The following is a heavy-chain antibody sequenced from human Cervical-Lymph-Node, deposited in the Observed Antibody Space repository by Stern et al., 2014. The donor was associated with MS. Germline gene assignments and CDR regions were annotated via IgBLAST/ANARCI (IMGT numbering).Heavy chain of an antibody. D-gene: IGHD3-22*01. J-gene: IGHJ4*02. V-gene: IGHV2-5*02. Sequence: QITLKESGPTLVKPTQTLTLTCTFSGFSLNTRGVGVGWIRQPPGKAPEFLALVYWDDGKRYRLSLRRRLTITKDTSKSLVVLTMTNMDPVDTATYYCVHRFYYDSSGYYKDDDYFDYWGQGTLVAVSS. CDR2: VYWDDGK. CDR3: VHRFYYDSSGYYKDDDYFDY. CDR1: GFSLNTRGVG.